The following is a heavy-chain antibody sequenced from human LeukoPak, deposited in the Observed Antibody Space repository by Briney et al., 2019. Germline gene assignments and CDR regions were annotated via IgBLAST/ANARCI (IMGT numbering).Heavy chain of an antibody. CDR1: GGTFSSYA. D-gene: IGHD4-17*01. CDR2: IIPIFGIA. J-gene: IGHJ6*02. Sequence: SVKVSCKASGGTFSSYAISWVRQAPGQGLEWMGRIIPIFGIANYARKFQGRVTITADKSTSTAYMELSSLRSEDTAVYYCARDKGDYKYYYYGMDVWGQGTTVTVSS. V-gene: IGHV1-69*04. CDR3: ARDKGDYKYYYYGMDV.